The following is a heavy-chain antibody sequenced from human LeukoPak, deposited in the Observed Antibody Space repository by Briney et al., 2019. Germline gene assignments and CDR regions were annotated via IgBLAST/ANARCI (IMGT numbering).Heavy chain of an antibody. D-gene: IGHD3-22*01. CDR3: AKASGFSYDSSGYYRAAIYYYYYGMDV. CDR2: ISGSGGST. CDR1: GFTFSSYA. V-gene: IGHV3-23*01. Sequence: TGGSLRLSCAASGFTFSSYAMSWVRQAPGKGLEWVSAISGSGGSTYYADSVKGRFTISRDNSKNTLYLQMNSLRAEDTAVYYCAKASGFSYDSSGYYRAAIYYYYYGMDVWGQGTTVTVSS. J-gene: IGHJ6*02.